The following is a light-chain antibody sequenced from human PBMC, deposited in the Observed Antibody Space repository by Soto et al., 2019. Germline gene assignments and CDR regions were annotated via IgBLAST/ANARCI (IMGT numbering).Light chain of an antibody. CDR2: GAS. V-gene: IGKV3-20*01. Sequence: EIVLTQSPGTLSLSPGERATLSCRASQSVSSSYLAWYQQKPGQAPRLLIYGASSRATGIPDRFSGSGSGTDFTLTISRPAPEAFVVYYCQEYGSSPLFTFGHGTTVDIK. CDR3: QEYGSSPLFT. J-gene: IGKJ3*01. CDR1: QSVSSSY.